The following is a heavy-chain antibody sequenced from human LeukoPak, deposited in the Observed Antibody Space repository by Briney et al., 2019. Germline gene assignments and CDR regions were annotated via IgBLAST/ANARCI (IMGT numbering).Heavy chain of an antibody. CDR1: GFTFSSYG. D-gene: IGHD3-3*02. V-gene: IGHV3-33*06. CDR2: IWYDGSNK. J-gene: IGHJ4*02. CDR3: AKWYAISLAPYFDY. Sequence: PGGSLRLSCAASGFTFSSYGMHWVRQAPGKGLEWVAVIWYDGSNKYYADSVKGRFTISRDNSKNTLYLQMNSLRAEDTAVYYCAKWYAISLAPYFDYWGQGTLVTVSS.